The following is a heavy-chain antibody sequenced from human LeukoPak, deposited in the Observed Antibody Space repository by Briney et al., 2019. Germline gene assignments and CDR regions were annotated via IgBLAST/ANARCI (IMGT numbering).Heavy chain of an antibody. D-gene: IGHD6-19*01. V-gene: IGHV3-30*03. J-gene: IGHJ6*03. CDR2: ISYDGSNK. CDR1: GFTFRSYG. CDR3: ARDIAVAGTGYYYYYMDV. Sequence: GGSLRLSCAASGFTFRSYGMHWVRQAPGKGLEWVAVISYDGSNKYYADSVKGRFTISRDNSKNTLYLQMNSLRAEDTAVYYCARDIAVAGTGYYYYYMDVWGKGTTVTVSS.